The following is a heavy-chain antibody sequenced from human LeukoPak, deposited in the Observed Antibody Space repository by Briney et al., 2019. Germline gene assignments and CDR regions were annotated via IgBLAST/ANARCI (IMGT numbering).Heavy chain of an antibody. CDR3: AREPTYYYDSSGYYSAFDI. V-gene: IGHV3-21*01. CDR1: GFTFSSYS. Sequence: GGSLRLSCAASGFTFSSYSMNWVRQAPGKGLEWVSSISSSSSYIYYADSVKGRFTISRDNAENSLYLQMNSLRAEDTAVYYCAREPTYYYDSSGYYSAFDIWGQGTMVTVSS. CDR2: ISSSSSYI. D-gene: IGHD3-22*01. J-gene: IGHJ3*02.